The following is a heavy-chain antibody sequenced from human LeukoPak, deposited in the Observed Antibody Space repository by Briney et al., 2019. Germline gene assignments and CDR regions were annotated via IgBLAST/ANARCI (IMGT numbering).Heavy chain of an antibody. V-gene: IGHV3-48*04. Sequence: GGSLRLSSAASGFTFSSYTVTWVRQAPGKGLDWVSYISPTSTTIYYADSVRGRFTISRDNAKNSLYLHMNSLRVEDTAVYYCARRGNNYGYIDYWGQGTLVTVSS. CDR3: ARRGNNYGYIDY. J-gene: IGHJ4*02. CDR2: ISPTSTTI. CDR1: GFTFSSYT. D-gene: IGHD1/OR15-1a*01.